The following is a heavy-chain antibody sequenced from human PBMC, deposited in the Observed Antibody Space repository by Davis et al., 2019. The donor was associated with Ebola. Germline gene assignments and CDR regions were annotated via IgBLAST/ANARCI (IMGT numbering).Heavy chain of an antibody. CDR3: ASYVDTAMVFDY. J-gene: IGHJ4*02. D-gene: IGHD5-18*01. Sequence: SETLSLTCAVYGGSFSGYYWSWIRQPPGKGLEWIGEINHSGSTNYNPSLKSRVTISVDRSKNQFSLKLSSVTAADTAVYYCASYVDTAMVFDYWGQGTLVTVSS. CDR2: INHSGST. CDR1: GGSFSGYY. V-gene: IGHV4-34*01.